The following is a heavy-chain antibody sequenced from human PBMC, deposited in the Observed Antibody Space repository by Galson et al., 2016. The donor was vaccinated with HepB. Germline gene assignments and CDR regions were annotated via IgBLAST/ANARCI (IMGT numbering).Heavy chain of an antibody. CDR1: GFSLSNYD. J-gene: IGHJ6*04. CDR3: ARGKFDCSGGTCHYYGMDV. V-gene: IGHV3-13*01. CDR2: IGTAGDT. Sequence: SLRLSCAASGFSLSNYDMYWVRQAPGKGLEWVSAIGTAGDTYYPGSVRGRFTISRENSKNSLYLQMNSLTAGDTAVYYCARGKFDCSGGTCHYYGMDVWGKGTTVTVSS. D-gene: IGHD2-15*01.